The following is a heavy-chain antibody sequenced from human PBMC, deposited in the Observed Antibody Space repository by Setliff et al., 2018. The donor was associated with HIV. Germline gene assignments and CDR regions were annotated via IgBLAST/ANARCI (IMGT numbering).Heavy chain of an antibody. CDR3: ARVWLYYYGSGPEAPFDY. D-gene: IGHD3-10*01. Sequence: GASVKVSCKASGGTFSNYAFSWVRLAPGQGLEWMGRINPNSGGTNYAQKFQGRVTMTRDTSISTAYMELSRLRSDDTAVYYCARVWLYYYGSGPEAPFDYWGQGTLVTVSS. CDR2: INPNSGGT. J-gene: IGHJ4*02. CDR1: GGTFSNYA. V-gene: IGHV1-2*06.